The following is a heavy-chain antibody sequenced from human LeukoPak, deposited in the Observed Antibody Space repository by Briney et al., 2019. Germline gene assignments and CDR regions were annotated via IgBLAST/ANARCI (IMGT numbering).Heavy chain of an antibody. V-gene: IGHV4-39*07. J-gene: IGHJ3*02. CDR2: IYYSGST. CDR3: ARYCSSTSCYTQGAFDI. CDR1: GGSINSSSYY. Sequence: SETLSLTCTVSGGSINSSSYYWAWIRQPPGKGLQWIGNIYYSGSTYYHPSLRSRVAMSVDSSKNQFSLRLNSVTAADTAVYYCARYCSSTSCYTQGAFDIWGQGTMVTVSS. D-gene: IGHD2-2*01.